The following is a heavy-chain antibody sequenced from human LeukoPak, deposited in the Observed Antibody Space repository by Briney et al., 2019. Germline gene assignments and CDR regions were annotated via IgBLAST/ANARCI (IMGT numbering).Heavy chain of an antibody. Sequence: ASVKVSCKASGYTFTSYYMHWVRQAPGQGLEWMGIINPSGGSTSYAQKFQGRVTMTRDTSISTAYMELSRLRSDDTAVYYCARGSPGYYDILTGYSHWGQGTLVTVSS. CDR2: INPSGGST. D-gene: IGHD3-9*01. CDR1: GYTFTSYY. J-gene: IGHJ4*02. CDR3: ARGSPGYYDILTGYSH. V-gene: IGHV1-46*01.